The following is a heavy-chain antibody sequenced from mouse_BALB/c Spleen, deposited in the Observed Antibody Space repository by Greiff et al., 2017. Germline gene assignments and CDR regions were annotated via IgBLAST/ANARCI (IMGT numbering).Heavy chain of an antibody. CDR1: GYSITSDYA. D-gene: IGHD1-1*01. J-gene: IGHJ3*01. CDR2: ISYSGST. Sequence: EVQLQQSGPGLVKPSQSLSLTCTVTGYSITSDYAWNWIRQFPGNKLEWMGYISYSGSTSYNPSLKSRISITRDTSKNQFFLQLNSVTTEDTATYYCARSYGSSSRFAYWGQGTLVTVSA. CDR3: ARSYGSSSRFAY. V-gene: IGHV3-2*02.